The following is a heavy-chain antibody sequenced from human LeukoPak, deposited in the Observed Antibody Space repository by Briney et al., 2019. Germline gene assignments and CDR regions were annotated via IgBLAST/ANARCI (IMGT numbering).Heavy chain of an antibody. CDR3: ARGERITMIVVPIH. CDR2: ISYDGSNK. CDR1: GFTFSSYA. J-gene: IGHJ4*02. D-gene: IGHD3-22*01. V-gene: IGHV3-30-3*01. Sequence: PWGSLRLSCAASGFTFSSYAMHWVRQAPGKGLEWVAVISYDGSNKYYADSVKGRFTISRDNSKNTLYLQMNSLRAEDTAVYYCARGERITMIVVPIHWGQGTLVTVSS.